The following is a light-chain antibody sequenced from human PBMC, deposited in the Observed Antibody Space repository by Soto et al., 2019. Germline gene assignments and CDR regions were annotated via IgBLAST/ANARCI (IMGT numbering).Light chain of an antibody. Sequence: EIVMTQSPATLSLSPGERATLSCRASQSLSSTLAWYQQKPGRAPRLLIYGASSRATGIPGRFSGSGSETEFTLTISSLESEDFAVYYCQQYSNWAPITFGQGTRLEIK. CDR2: GAS. V-gene: IGKV3-15*01. CDR3: QQYSNWAPIT. J-gene: IGKJ5*01. CDR1: QSLSST.